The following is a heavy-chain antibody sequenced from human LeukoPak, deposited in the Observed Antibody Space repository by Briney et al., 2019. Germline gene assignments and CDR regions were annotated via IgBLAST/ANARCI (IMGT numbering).Heavy chain of an antibody. V-gene: IGHV3-23*01. D-gene: IGHD6-19*01. CDR1: GFTFSSYA. CDR2: ISGSGVGT. CDR3: VKAGGLRVFSDWSQSGY. J-gene: IGHJ4*02. Sequence: PGGSLRLSCAASGFTFSSYAMAWVRQAPGKGLECVSTISGSGVGTYYADSVKGRFTISRDNSKNTLYLQMSSLRADDTAVYYCVKAGGLRVFSDWSQSGYWGPGTLVTISS.